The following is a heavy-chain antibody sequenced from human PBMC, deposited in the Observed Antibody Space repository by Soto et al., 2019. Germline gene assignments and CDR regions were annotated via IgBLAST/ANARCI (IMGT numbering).Heavy chain of an antibody. CDR1: CYTFSRYG. CDR2: ISAYNGNT. Sequence: GGSVEVSCKGSCYTFSRYGIRWGRQAPGQGLEWMGWISAYNGNTNYAQKLQGRVTMTTDTSTSTAYMELRSLRSDDTAVYYCARDWFGVDYWGQGTLVTVSS. CDR3: ARDWFGVDY. V-gene: IGHV1-18*01. J-gene: IGHJ4*02. D-gene: IGHD3-16*01.